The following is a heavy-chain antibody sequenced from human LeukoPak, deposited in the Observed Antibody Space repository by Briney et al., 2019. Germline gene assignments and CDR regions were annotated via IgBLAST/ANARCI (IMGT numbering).Heavy chain of an antibody. CDR2: IYYSGST. CDR3: ARRGLYEAARRGDY. J-gene: IGHJ4*02. Sequence: PSETLSLTCTVSGGSISSSNYYWGWIRQPPGKGLEWIGSIYYSGSTYYNPSLKSRVTISVDTSKNQFSLKLSSVTAADTAVYYCARRGLYEAARRGDYWGQGTLVTVSS. D-gene: IGHD6-6*01. CDR1: GGSISSSNYY. V-gene: IGHV4-39*01.